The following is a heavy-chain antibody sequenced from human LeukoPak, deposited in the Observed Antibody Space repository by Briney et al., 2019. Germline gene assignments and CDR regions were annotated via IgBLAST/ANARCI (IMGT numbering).Heavy chain of an antibody. J-gene: IGHJ4*02. CDR1: GGSISSYY. Sequence: SETLSLTCTVSGGSISSYYWSWIRQPAGKGLGWIWRIYPTGSTNYNPSLKSRVTMSVDASEKQLSLKLSSVTAADTAVYYCARHVGSGRAYWGQGTLVTVSS. D-gene: IGHD6-19*01. CDR2: IYPTGST. V-gene: IGHV4-4*07. CDR3: ARHVGSGRAY.